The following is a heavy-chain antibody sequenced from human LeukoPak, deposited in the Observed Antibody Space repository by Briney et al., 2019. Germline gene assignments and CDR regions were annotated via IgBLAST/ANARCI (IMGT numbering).Heavy chain of an antibody. D-gene: IGHD1-1*01. V-gene: IGHV4-4*07. J-gene: IGHJ4*02. CDR2: IYISGST. CDR1: GGSISSYY. CDR3: ARDRGTWNDDGFDY. Sequence: SETLSPTCTVSGGSISSYYWSWIRQPAGKGLEWIGRIYISGSTNYNPSLKSRVTMSVDTSKNQFSLKLSSVTAADTAVYYCARDRGTWNDDGFDYWGQGTLVTVSS.